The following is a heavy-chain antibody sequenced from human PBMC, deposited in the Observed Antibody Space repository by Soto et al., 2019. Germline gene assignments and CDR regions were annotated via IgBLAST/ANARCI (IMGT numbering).Heavy chain of an antibody. D-gene: IGHD2-15*01. CDR1: GGSISSRRCH. CDR3: ARAYCSGGSCYSAGGFVP. CDR2: IKYSGTT. V-gene: IGHV4-39*07. J-gene: IGHJ5*02. Sequence: SETLSLTCTVSGGSISSRRCHWGWIRQPPGKGLEWIASIKYSGTTFYNPSLKSRVTLSVDTSKNQFSLKLSSVTAADTAVYYCARAYCSGGSCYSAGGFVPWGQGTLVAVSS.